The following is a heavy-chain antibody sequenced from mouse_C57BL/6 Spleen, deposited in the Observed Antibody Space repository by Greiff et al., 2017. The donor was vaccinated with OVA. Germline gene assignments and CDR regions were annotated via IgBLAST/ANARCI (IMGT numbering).Heavy chain of an antibody. CDR3: TRGYYYGSSYDYAMDY. J-gene: IGHJ4*01. V-gene: IGHV1-5*01. CDR2: IYPGNSDT. D-gene: IGHD1-1*01. Sequence: EVQLQESGTVLARPGASVKMSCKTSGYTFTSYWMHWVKQRPGQGLEWIGAIYPGNSDTSYNQKFKGKAKLTAVTSASTAYMELSSLTNEDSAVYYCTRGYYYGSSYDYAMDYWGQGTSVTVSS. CDR1: GYTFTSYW.